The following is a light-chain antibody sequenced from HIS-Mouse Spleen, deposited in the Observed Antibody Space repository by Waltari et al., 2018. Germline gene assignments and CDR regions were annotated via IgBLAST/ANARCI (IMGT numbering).Light chain of an antibody. V-gene: IGLV2-23*01. CDR1: SRDVGSYYL. CDR2: EGS. Sequence: QSALTQPASVSGSPGQSIPISCTGTSRDVGSYYLVSWYQQHPGNAPNLMIYEGSKRPSGVSNRFSGSKSGNTASLTISGLQAEDEADYYCCSYAGSSTLVFGGGTKLTVL. CDR3: CSYAGSSTLV. J-gene: IGLJ3*02.